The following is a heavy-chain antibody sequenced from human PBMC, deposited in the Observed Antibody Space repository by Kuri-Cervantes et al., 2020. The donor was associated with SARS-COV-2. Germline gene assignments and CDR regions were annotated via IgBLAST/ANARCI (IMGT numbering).Heavy chain of an antibody. J-gene: IGHJ2*01. V-gene: IGHV4-38-2*01. D-gene: IGHD2-15*01. Sequence: GSLRLSCAVSSYSISSGYYWGWIRQPPGKGLGWIGRIYTSGSTNYNPSLKSRVTMSVDTSKNQFSLKLSSVTAADTAVYYCARVAVVVVAADWYFDLWGRGTLVTVSS. CDR1: SYSISSGYY. CDR3: ARVAVVVVAADWYFDL. CDR2: IYTSGST.